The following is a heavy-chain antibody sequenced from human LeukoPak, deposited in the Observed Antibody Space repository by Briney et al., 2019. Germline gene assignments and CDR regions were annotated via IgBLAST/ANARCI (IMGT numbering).Heavy chain of an antibody. CDR1: GGSISSYY. CDR2: IYYSGST. Sequence: AETLSLTCTVCGGSISSYYWSWIRQPPGKGLEWIGYIYYSGSTNYNPSLKSRVTISVDTSKNQFSLKLSSVTAADTAVYYCARHTGVAGYYYYGMYVWGQGTTVTVSS. CDR3: ARHTGVAGYYYYGMYV. J-gene: IGHJ6*02. V-gene: IGHV4-59*08. D-gene: IGHD6-19*01.